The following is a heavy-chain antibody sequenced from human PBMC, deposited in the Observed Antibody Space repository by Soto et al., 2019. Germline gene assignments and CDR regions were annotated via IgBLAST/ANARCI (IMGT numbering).Heavy chain of an antibody. V-gene: IGHV3-74*01. CDR2: INTDGTST. CDR3: VRGPGAYVYFGSDV. D-gene: IGHD3-9*01. J-gene: IGHJ3*01. CDR1: GFNFNTDS. Sequence: SGGSLRLSCVASGFNFNTDSMHWVRQAPGEGLVWISRINTDGTSTNYADSVRGRFTFSRDNAKNTLYLQMNSLRADDTAVYYCVRGPGAYVYFGSDVWGQGTMVTVSS.